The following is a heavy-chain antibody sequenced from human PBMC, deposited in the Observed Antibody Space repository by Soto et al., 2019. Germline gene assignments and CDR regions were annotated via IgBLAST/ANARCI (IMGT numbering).Heavy chain of an antibody. V-gene: IGHV1-2*04. D-gene: IGHD3-22*01. CDR2: INPNSGGT. J-gene: IGHJ3*01. CDR1: GYTFTGYY. Sequence: ASVKVSCKASGYTFTGYYMHWVRQAPGQGLEWMGWINPNSGGTNYAQKFQGWVTMTRDTSISTAYMELSRLRSDDTAVYYCAXGGNYYDRSYAFDVWGQGTMVTVSS. CDR3: AXGGNYYDRSYAFDV.